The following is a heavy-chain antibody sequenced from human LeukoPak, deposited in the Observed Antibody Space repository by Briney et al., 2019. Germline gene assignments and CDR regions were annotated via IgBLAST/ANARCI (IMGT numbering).Heavy chain of an antibody. J-gene: IGHJ5*02. CDR2: INPSGGST. CDR3: ARDMSRQYGGNSVVSGWFDP. Sequence: AAVKVSCKASGYTFTSYYMHWVRQAPGQGLEWMGIINPSGGSTSYAQKFQGRVTMTRDTSTSTVYMELSSLRSEDTAVYYCARDMSRQYGGNSVVSGWFDPWGQGTLVTVSS. D-gene: IGHD4-23*01. V-gene: IGHV1-46*01. CDR1: GYTFTSYY.